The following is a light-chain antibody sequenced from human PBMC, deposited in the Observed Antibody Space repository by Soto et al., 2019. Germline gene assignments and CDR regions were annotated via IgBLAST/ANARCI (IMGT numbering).Light chain of an antibody. J-gene: IGKJ5*01. CDR2: GAS. V-gene: IGKV3-20*01. Sequence: IMLTQAPGTLSLSTGERSILSGMASQSVSSSYLAWYQQKPGQSPRLLIYGASSRATGIPDRFSGSGSGTDFTLTISSLQPEDFATYYCQQLNSYPITFGQGTRLEVK. CDR3: QQLNSYPIT. CDR1: QSVSSSY.